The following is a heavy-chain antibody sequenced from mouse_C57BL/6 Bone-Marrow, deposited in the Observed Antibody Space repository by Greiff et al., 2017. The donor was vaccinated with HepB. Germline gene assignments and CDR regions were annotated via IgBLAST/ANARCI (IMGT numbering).Heavy chain of an antibody. CDR1: GFNIKDDY. D-gene: IGHD2-5*01. V-gene: IGHV14-4*01. Sequence: EVKLEESGAELVRPGASVKLSCTASGFNIKDDYMHWVKQRPEQGLEWIGWIDPENGDTEYASKFQGKATITADTSSNTAYLQLSSLTSEDTAVYYCTTPYYSNSFAYWGQGTLVTVSA. CDR2: IDPENGDT. CDR3: TTPYYSNSFAY. J-gene: IGHJ3*01.